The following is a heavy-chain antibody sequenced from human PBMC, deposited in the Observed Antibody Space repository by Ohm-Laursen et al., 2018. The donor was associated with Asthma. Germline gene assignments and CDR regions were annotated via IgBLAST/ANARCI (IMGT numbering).Heavy chain of an antibody. J-gene: IGHJ3*02. CDR2: IYYSGST. Sequence: SQTLSLTCTVSGGSISSGGYYWSWIRQHPGKGLEWIGYIYYSGSTYYNPSLKSRVTISVDTSKNQFSLKLSSVTAADTAVYYCARDPKNCSSTSCDDAFDIWGQGTMVTVSS. CDR1: GGSISSGGYY. V-gene: IGHV4-31*03. D-gene: IGHD2-2*01. CDR3: ARDPKNCSSTSCDDAFDI.